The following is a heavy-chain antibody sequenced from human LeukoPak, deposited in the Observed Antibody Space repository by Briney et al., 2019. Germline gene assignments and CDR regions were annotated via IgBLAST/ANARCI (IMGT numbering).Heavy chain of an antibody. V-gene: IGHV3-23*01. CDR1: GFTFSSYA. J-gene: IGHJ3*02. CDR3: AKDHIVVVPAAPDAFDI. Sequence: GGSLRLSCAASGFTFSSYAMSWVRQAPGKGLEWVSAISDSGGSTYYADSVKGRFTISRDNSKNTLYLQMNSLRAEDTAVYYCAKDHIVVVPAAPDAFDIWGQGTMVTVSS. D-gene: IGHD2-2*01. CDR2: ISDSGGST.